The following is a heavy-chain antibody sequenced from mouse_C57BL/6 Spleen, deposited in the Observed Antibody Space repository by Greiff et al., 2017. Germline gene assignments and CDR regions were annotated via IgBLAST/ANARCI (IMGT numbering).Heavy chain of an antibody. Sequence: QVQLQQSGPELVKPGASVKISCKASGYAFSSSWMNWVKQRPGKGLEWIGRIYPGDGDTNYNGKFKGKATLTADKSSSTAYMQLSSLTSEDSAVYFCARGGYYDYDGPFAYWGQGTLVTVSA. J-gene: IGHJ3*01. CDR3: ARGGYYDYDGPFAY. CDR2: IYPGDGDT. V-gene: IGHV1-82*01. CDR1: GYAFSSSW. D-gene: IGHD2-4*01.